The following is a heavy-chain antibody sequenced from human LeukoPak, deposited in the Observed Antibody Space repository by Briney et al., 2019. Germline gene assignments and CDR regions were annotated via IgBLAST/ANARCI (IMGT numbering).Heavy chain of an antibody. Sequence: ASVKVSCKASGYTFTGYYMHWVRQAPGQGLEWMGWINPNSGGTNYAQKFQGRVTMTRDTSISTAHMELSSLRSEDTAVYYCARVLSSSASKFDPWGQGTLVTVSS. V-gene: IGHV1-2*02. CDR1: GYTFTGYY. CDR3: ARVLSSSASKFDP. D-gene: IGHD2-2*01. J-gene: IGHJ5*02. CDR2: INPNSGGT.